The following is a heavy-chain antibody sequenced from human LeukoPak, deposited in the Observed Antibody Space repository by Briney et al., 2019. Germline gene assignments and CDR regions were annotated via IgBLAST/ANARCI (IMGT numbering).Heavy chain of an antibody. D-gene: IGHD3-10*01. V-gene: IGHV3-7*01. Sequence: GGSLRLSCAASGFTFSSYWMSWVRQAPGKGLEWVANIKQDGSEKYYVDSVKGRFTISRDNAKNSLYPQMNSLRAEDTAVYYCARRRVPYGSGSYFAFDVWGQGTMVTVSS. CDR1: GFTFSSYW. CDR2: IKQDGSEK. CDR3: ARRRVPYGSGSYFAFDV. J-gene: IGHJ3*01.